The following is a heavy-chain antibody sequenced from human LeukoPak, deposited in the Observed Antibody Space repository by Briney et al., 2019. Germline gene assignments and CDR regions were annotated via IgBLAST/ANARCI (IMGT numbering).Heavy chain of an antibody. V-gene: IGHV3-48*03. CDR3: ATVLGYDSSGYYYGGFDY. CDR2: ISSSGSTI. D-gene: IGHD3-22*01. Sequence: GGSLRLSCAASGFTFSSYEMNWVRQAPGKGLEWVSYISSSGSTIYYADSVKGRFTISRDNAKNSLYLQMNSLRAEDTAVYYCATVLGYDSSGYYYGGFDYWGQGTLVTVSS. J-gene: IGHJ4*02. CDR1: GFTFSSYE.